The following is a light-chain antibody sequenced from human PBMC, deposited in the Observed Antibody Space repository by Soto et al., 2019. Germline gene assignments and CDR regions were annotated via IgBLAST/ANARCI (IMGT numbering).Light chain of an antibody. CDR3: QQSYSTPRIT. V-gene: IGKV1-39*01. CDR1: QSISSY. J-gene: IGKJ3*01. CDR2: AAS. Sequence: DIQMTQSPSSLSASVGGRVTITCRASQSISSYLNWYQQKPGKAPKLLIYAASSLQSGGPSRFSGSGSGTDFTLTISSLQPEDVATYYCQQSYSTPRITFGPGTKVDIK.